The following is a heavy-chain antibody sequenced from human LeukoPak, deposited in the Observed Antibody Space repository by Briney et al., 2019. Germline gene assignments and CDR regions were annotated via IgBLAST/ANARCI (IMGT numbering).Heavy chain of an antibody. CDR3: ARGFFCGTTVVTPCAFDI. Sequence: SQTLSLTCAISGDSVSSNSAAWNWIRQSPSRGLEWLGRTYYRSKWYNDYAVSVKSRITINPDTSKNQFSLQLNSVTPEDTAVYYCARGFFCGTTVVTPCAFDIWGQGTMVTVSS. CDR2: TYYRSKWYN. J-gene: IGHJ3*02. V-gene: IGHV6-1*01. CDR1: GDSVSSNSAA. D-gene: IGHD4-23*01.